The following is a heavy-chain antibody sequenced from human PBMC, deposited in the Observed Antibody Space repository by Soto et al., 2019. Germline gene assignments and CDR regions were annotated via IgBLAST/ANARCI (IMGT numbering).Heavy chain of an antibody. V-gene: IGHV4-39*07. J-gene: IGHJ5*02. D-gene: IGHD2-2*01. Sequence: SATLSLTCTIPSPSITSSSYYWVWIRQPPGKRLEWIGSIYYSGSTYYNPSFKSRVTISLDRSKNQFSLKLSSVTAADTAVYYCARVPDRWGQG. CDR3: ARVPDR. CDR1: SPSITSSSYY. CDR2: IYYSGST.